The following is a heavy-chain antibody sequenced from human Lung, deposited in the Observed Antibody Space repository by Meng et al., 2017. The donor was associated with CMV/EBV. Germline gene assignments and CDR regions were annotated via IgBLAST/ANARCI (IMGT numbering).Heavy chain of an antibody. J-gene: IGHJ6*02. CDR3: ASESATSLGGRIYYYGLDV. Sequence: SETLSLTCTVYGGSLYSYYYNWIRQSPGKGLEWIGEINHSGRTNYNPSLKSRVAISVDTSKKQFSLRLTSVTAADTAVYYCASESATSLGGRIYYYGLDVWGQGTTV. CDR2: INHSGRT. V-gene: IGHV4-34*01. CDR1: GGSLYSYY. D-gene: IGHD1-26*01.